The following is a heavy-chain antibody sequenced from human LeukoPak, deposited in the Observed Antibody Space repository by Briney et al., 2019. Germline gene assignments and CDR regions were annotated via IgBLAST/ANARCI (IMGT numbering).Heavy chain of an antibody. CDR1: GGSINSGDYY. Sequence: PSQTLSLTCTVSGGSINSGDYYWSWIRQPAGKGLEWIGRVYTSGNTLYNPSLKSRVAISIDGSKNQFSLKLTSVTAADTALYHCARGGTIFTFFDYWGQGIVVTVSS. V-gene: IGHV4-61*02. CDR2: VYTSGNT. CDR3: ARGGTIFTFFDY. J-gene: IGHJ4*02. D-gene: IGHD5-24*01.